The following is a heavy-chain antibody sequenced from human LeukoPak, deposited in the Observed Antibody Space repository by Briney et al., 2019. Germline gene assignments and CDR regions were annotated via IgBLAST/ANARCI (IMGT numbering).Heavy chain of an antibody. J-gene: IGHJ4*02. V-gene: IGHV3-48*03. D-gene: IGHD3-10*01. CDR1: GFTFSSYE. CDR2: ISSSGSTI. CDR3: ARTMTWFGTLDY. Sequence: GGSLRLSCAASGFTFSSYEMNWVRQAPGKGLEWVSYISSSGSTIYYADSVKGRFTISRDNAKNSLYLQMNSLRAEDTAVCYCARTMTWFGTLDYWGQGTLVTVSS.